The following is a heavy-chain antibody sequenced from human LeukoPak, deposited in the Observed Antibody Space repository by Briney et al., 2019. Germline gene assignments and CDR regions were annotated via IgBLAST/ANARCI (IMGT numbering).Heavy chain of an antibody. CDR2: IYYSGST. CDR1: GGSISSDSYY. D-gene: IGHD3-3*01. J-gene: IGHJ5*02. V-gene: IGHV4-39*01. CDR3: ARRFADFRFGP. Sequence: PSETLSLTCTVSGGSISSDSYYWGWIRQPPGKGLEWIGTIYYSGSTYYNPSLRSPVTISEDTSKNQFSLKLNSVTAADTAVYYCARRFADFRFGPWGQGTLVTVSS.